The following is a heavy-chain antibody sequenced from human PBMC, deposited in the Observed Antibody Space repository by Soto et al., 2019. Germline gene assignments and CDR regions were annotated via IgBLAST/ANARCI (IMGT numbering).Heavy chain of an antibody. D-gene: IGHD2-2*01. V-gene: IGHV4-31*03. CDR3: ARAVTSWYFDL. Sequence: QVQLQESGPGLVKPSQTLSLTCTVSGGSICSGGYYWSWIRQHPGKGLEWIGYIYYNGNTYYNPSLKSRVTISVDTSRTRSSLKPSSVTAADTAVYYFARAVTSWYFDLWGRCTLVTVSS. J-gene: IGHJ2*01. CDR1: GGSICSGGYY. CDR2: IYYNGNT.